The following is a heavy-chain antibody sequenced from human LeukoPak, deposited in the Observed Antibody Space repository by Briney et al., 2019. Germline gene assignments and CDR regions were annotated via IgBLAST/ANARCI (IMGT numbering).Heavy chain of an antibody. Sequence: ASVKVSCKTSGYSFTGYYMHWVRQAPGQGLEWMGWINPKNGGTNYPQKFQGRVTMTTDTSVGTAYMELSSLASDDTAVYYCARRVAYFDYWGQGTLVTVSS. CDR2: INPKNGGT. J-gene: IGHJ4*02. CDR3: ARRVAYFDY. D-gene: IGHD3-3*01. CDR1: GYSFTGYY. V-gene: IGHV1-2*02.